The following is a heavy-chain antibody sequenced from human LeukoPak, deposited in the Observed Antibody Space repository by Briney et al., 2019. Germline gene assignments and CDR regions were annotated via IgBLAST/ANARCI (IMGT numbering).Heavy chain of an antibody. J-gene: IGHJ4*02. D-gene: IGHD3-16*01. CDR3: AGDMNGGGYYFDY. CDR1: GFTFSSYE. V-gene: IGHV3-48*03. CDR2: ISSSGSTI. Sequence: GGSLRLSCAASGFTFSSYEMNWVRQAPGKGLEWVSYISSSGSTIYYADSVKGRFTISRDNARNSLYLQMNSLRAEDTAVYYCAGDMNGGGYYFDYWGQGTLVTVSS.